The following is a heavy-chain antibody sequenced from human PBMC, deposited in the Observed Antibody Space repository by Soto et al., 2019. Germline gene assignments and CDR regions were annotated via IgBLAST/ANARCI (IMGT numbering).Heavy chain of an antibody. CDR2: ITGNDDNR. CDR3: AKEYSDYDFCGLDV. CDR1: GFTFSSYA. Sequence: EVHLLESGGGLVQPGGSLRLSCAASGFTFSSYAMNWVRQAPGKGLEWVSSITGNDDNRYYADSVKGRFTISRDNSKNTLYLQMNRLRAEDTAVYYCAKEYSDYDFCGLDVWGQGTTVTVSS. J-gene: IGHJ6*02. D-gene: IGHD3-3*01. V-gene: IGHV3-23*01.